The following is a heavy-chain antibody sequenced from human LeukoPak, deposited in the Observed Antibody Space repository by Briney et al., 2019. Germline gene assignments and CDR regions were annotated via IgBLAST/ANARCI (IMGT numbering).Heavy chain of an antibody. D-gene: IGHD3-10*01. CDR1: RFTSSPYG. CDR2: ISFDGSYQ. V-gene: IGHV3-30*18. J-gene: IGHJ4*02. Sequence: TGRSLRLSCAASRFTSSPYGVHWVRQAPGKGLEWLSVISFDGSYQYFADSVRGRFTISTDNSKNTLYLQMNSLRPEDTAVYYCAKWRRGHYYGSGTELDYWGQGTLVTVSS. CDR3: AKWRRGHYYGSGTELDY.